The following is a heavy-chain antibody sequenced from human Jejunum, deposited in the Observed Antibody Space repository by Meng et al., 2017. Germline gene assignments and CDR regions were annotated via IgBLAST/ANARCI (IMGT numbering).Heavy chain of an antibody. CDR1: GGSLRTGAYY. Sequence: VQPTWSGQGLGKPSQTLSLTCTVSGGSLRTGAYYWSWIRQHPGKGLEWIGYIYYTGSTFYNPSLKSRVSISLETSKNQFSLKVTSVTAADTAFYYCARLGITETIGGFDPWGQGILVTVSS. CDR3: ARLGITETIGGFDP. J-gene: IGHJ5*02. V-gene: IGHV4-31*03. D-gene: IGHD1-7*01. CDR2: IYYTGST.